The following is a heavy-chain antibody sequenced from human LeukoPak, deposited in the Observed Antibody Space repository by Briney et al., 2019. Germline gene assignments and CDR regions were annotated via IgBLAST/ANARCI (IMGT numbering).Heavy chain of an antibody. D-gene: IGHD2-15*01. Sequence: GGSLRLSCAASGFTFSSYGMHWVRQAPGKGLEWVAVISYDGSNKYYADSVRGRFTISRDNSKNTLYLQMNSLRAEDTAVYFCAKGGVAAIFDYWGQGTLVTVSS. CDR1: GFTFSSYG. V-gene: IGHV3-30*18. CDR2: ISYDGSNK. CDR3: AKGGVAAIFDY. J-gene: IGHJ4*02.